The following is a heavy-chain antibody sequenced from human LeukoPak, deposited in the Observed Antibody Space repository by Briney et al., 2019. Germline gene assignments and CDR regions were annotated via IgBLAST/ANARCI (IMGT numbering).Heavy chain of an antibody. D-gene: IGHD6-13*01. Sequence: SETLSLTCAVYGGSFSGYYWSWIRQPPGKGLEWIGEINHSGSTNYNPSLKSRVTISVDTSKNQFSLKLSSVTAADTAVYYCAGYSSSWSYFHYWGQGTLVTVSS. CDR2: INHSGST. CDR1: GGSFSGYY. V-gene: IGHV4-34*01. CDR3: AGYSSSWSYFHY. J-gene: IGHJ4*02.